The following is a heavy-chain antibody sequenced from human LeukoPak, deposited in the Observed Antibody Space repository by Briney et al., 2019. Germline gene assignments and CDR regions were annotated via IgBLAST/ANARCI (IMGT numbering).Heavy chain of an antibody. CDR1: GFTFSNYA. D-gene: IGHD1-26*01. CDR2: ISGSGGST. Sequence: GGSLRLSCAASGFTFSNYAMSWVRQAPGKGLEWVSAISGSGGSTYYADSVKGRFTISRDNSKNTLYLQMNSLRAEDTAVYYCAKDKVGATRAFDIWGQGTMVTVSS. V-gene: IGHV3-23*01. CDR3: AKDKVGATRAFDI. J-gene: IGHJ3*02.